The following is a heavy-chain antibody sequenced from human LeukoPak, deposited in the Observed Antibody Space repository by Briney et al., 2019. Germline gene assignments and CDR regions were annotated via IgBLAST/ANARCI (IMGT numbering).Heavy chain of an antibody. CDR1: GFTVSSNS. J-gene: IGHJ4*02. V-gene: IGHV3-20*04. CDR3: ARRAGDYSHPYDY. Sequence: RPGGSLRLSCTVSGFTVSSNSMSWVRQAPGKGLEWVSGINWNGGSTGYADSVKDRFTISRDNAKNSLYLQMNSLRAEDTAVYYCARRAGDYSHPYDYWGQGTLVTVSS. CDR2: INWNGGST. D-gene: IGHD3-22*01.